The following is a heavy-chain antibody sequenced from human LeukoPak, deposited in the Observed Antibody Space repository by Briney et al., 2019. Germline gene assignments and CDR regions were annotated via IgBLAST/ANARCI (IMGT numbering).Heavy chain of an antibody. CDR2: ISWNGGDI. D-gene: IGHD2-21*02. Sequence: TGRSLRLSCAASGFSFGGYALHWVRQAPGKGLEWVASISWNGGDIVHADSVKGRFTISRDNAKNSLYLQMDSLRTEDTALYYCVKSGGYATAIRYFDLWGRGTLVTVSS. V-gene: IGHV3-9*01. CDR3: VKSGGYATAIRYFDL. CDR1: GFSFGGYA. J-gene: IGHJ2*01.